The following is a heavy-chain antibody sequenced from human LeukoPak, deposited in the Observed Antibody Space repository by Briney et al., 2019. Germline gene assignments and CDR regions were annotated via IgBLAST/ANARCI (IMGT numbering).Heavy chain of an antibody. CDR2: ISYDGSNK. J-gene: IGHJ3*02. Sequence: PGGSLRLSCAASGFTFSSYGMHWVRQAPGKGLEWVAVISYDGSNKYYADSVKGRFTISRDNSKNTLYLQMNSLRAEDTAVYYCAKAFVPLTSTTLDAFDIWGQGTMVTVSS. V-gene: IGHV3-30*18. D-gene: IGHD1-1*01. CDR3: AKAFVPLTSTTLDAFDI. CDR1: GFTFSSYG.